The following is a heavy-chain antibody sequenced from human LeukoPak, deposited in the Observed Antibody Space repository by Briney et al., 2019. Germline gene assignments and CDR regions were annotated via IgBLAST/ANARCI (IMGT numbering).Heavy chain of an antibody. V-gene: IGHV4-59*08. CDR2: IYYTGST. Sequence: PSETLSLTCTVSGGSITSYYWSWIRQPPGKALEWLGYIYYTGSTSYNPSLESRVTISVDTSKNQFSLKLGSVTAADTAVYYCARHVHCTAGSCRDYWGQGTLVTVSS. CDR1: GGSITSYY. J-gene: IGHJ4*02. D-gene: IGHD2-15*01. CDR3: ARHVHCTAGSCRDY.